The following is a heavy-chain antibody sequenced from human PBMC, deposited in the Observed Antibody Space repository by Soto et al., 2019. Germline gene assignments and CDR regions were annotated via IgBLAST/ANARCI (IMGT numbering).Heavy chain of an antibody. D-gene: IGHD5-18*01. CDR1: GGSISTNGYY. J-gene: IGHJ4*02. CDR2: IYHSRSD. Sequence: SETLSLTCTVSGGSISTNGYYWGWIRQPPGKGLEWIGSIYHSRSDYYNPSLRSRVTISVDTSKNQFSLTLSSVTAADTAVYFCARLRGYSYGLFDFWGQGTLVTVSS. CDR3: ARLRGYSYGLFDF. V-gene: IGHV4-39*01.